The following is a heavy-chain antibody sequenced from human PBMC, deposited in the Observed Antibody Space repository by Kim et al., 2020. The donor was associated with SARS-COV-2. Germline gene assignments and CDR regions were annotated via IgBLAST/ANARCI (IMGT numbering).Heavy chain of an antibody. V-gene: IGHV1-69*01. J-gene: IGHJ4*02. CDR2: IFGTA. CDR3: AYDTYDY. Sequence: IFGTANYAQKFQGRVTITADESTSTAYMELSSLRSEDTAVYYCAYDTYDYWGQGTLVTVSS. D-gene: IGHD3-22*01.